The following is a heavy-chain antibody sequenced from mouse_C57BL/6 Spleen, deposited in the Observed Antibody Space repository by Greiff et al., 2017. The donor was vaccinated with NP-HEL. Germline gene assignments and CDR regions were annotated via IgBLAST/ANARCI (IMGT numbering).Heavy chain of an antibody. Sequence: QVQLQQSGAELARPGASVKMSCKASGYTFTSYTMHWVKQRPGQGLEWIGYINPSSGYTKYNQKFKDKATLTADKSSSTAYMELSSLTSEDSAVYYCAITTVVAFDYWGQGTTLTVFS. J-gene: IGHJ2*01. CDR1: GYTFTSYT. CDR3: AITTVVAFDY. CDR2: INPSSGYT. V-gene: IGHV1-4*01. D-gene: IGHD1-1*01.